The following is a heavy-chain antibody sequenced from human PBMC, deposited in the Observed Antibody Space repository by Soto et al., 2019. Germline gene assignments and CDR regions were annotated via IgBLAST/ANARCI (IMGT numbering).Heavy chain of an antibody. D-gene: IGHD2-2*01. Sequence: ASVKVSCKASGYTFTSYGISWVRQAPGQGLEWMGWISAYNGNTNYAQKLQGRVTMTTDTSTSTAYMELRSLRSDDTAVYYCARDFDIVVVPAATEDYWGQGTLVTVSS. V-gene: IGHV1-18*01. CDR3: ARDFDIVVVPAATEDY. J-gene: IGHJ4*02. CDR1: GYTFTSYG. CDR2: ISAYNGNT.